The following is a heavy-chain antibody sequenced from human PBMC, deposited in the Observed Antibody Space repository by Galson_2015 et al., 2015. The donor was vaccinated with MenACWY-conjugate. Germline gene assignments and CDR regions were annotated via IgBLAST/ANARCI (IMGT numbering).Heavy chain of an antibody. CDR1: GFTFSSFA. CDR2: ITSSGGTT. D-gene: IGHD2/OR15-2a*01. V-gene: IGHV3-23*01. CDR3: AKNGNYFGMGFDY. Sequence: SLRLSCAASGFTFSSFAMSRVRQAPGKGLEWVSVITSSGGTTYYADSVKGRFTISRDNPKNTLYLQMDTLRAEDTATYYCAKNGNYFGMGFDYWGQGTLVT. J-gene: IGHJ4*02.